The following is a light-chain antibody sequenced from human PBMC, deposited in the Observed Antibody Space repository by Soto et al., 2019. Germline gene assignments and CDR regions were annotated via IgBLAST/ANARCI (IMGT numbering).Light chain of an antibody. CDR3: QQYASSPLT. V-gene: IGKV3-20*01. Sequence: EIVLTQSPGTLSLSSGERATLSCRASQSFRSNYLAWYQQKPGQAPRLLIYGASSMATGIPDRIGGIRSGTDFTLTIGRLQPEDFAVYYCQQYASSPLTFRGGTKVEIK. CDR1: QSFRSNY. CDR2: GAS. J-gene: IGKJ4*01.